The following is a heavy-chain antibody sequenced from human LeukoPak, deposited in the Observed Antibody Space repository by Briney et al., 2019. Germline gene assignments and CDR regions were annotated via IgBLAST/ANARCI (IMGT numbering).Heavy chain of an antibody. CDR1: GGTFSSYA. CDR2: INPNSGGT. J-gene: IGHJ4*02. Sequence: ASVKVSCKASGGTFSSYAISWVRQAPGQGLEWMGWINPNSGGTNYAQKFQGRVTMTRDTSITTAYMELSRLRSDDTAVYYCARGTLPVILSVTAAAFDYWGQGTLVTVSS. D-gene: IGHD2-21*02. CDR3: ARGTLPVILSVTAAAFDY. V-gene: IGHV1-2*02.